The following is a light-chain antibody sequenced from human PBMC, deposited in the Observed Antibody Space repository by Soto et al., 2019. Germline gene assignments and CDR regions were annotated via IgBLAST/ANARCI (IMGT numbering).Light chain of an antibody. J-gene: IGLJ3*02. V-gene: IGLV2-23*01. CDR1: SSDVGSYNL. Sequence: QSVLTQPASVSGSPGQSITISCTGTSSDVGSYNLVSWYQQHPGKAPKLMIYEGSKRPSGVSNRFSGSKSGNTASLTISGLQAEDEADYYCCSYAGSSPWVFGGATKVTVL. CDR3: CSYAGSSPWV. CDR2: EGS.